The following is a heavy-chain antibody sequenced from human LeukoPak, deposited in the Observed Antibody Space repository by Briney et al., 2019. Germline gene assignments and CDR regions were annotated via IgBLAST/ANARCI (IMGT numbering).Heavy chain of an antibody. V-gene: IGHV3-23*01. CDR1: GFTFSSYA. CDR3: AKSRGESRGASNY. J-gene: IGHJ4*02. CDR2: ISGSGDTT. D-gene: IGHD1-26*01. Sequence: GGSLRLSCAASGFTFSSYAMNWVRQAPGKGLEWVSFISGSGDTTYYADSVKGRFTISRDKSKNTLYLQTNSLRAEDTAVYYCAKSRGESRGASNYWGQGTLVTVSS.